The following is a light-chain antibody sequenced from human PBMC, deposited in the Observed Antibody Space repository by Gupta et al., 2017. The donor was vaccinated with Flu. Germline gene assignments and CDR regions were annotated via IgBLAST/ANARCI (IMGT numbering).Light chain of an antibody. Sequence: EIVLTQSPATLSLFPGERATLSCRASQSVSSYLAWYQQKPGQAPRLLIYDASNRATGIPARFSGSGSGTDFTLTISSLESEDFAVYYCQQRSTWPLTFGQGTRLEIK. CDR3: QQRSTWPLT. V-gene: IGKV3-11*01. CDR2: DAS. CDR1: QSVSSY. J-gene: IGKJ5*01.